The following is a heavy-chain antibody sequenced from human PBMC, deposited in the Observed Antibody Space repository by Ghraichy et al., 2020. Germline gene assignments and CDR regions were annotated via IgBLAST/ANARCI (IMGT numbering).Heavy chain of an antibody. Sequence: GGSLRLSCAASGFTFSSYAMSWVRQAPGKGLEWVSAISGSGGSTYYADSVKGRFTISRDNSKNTLYLQMNSLRAEDTAVYYCAKGGKGPGSYQKYHRGYYGMDVWGQGTTVTVSS. J-gene: IGHJ6*02. CDR3: AKGGKGPGSYQKYHRGYYGMDV. CDR2: ISGSGGST. CDR1: GFTFSSYA. V-gene: IGHV3-23*01. D-gene: IGHD1-26*01.